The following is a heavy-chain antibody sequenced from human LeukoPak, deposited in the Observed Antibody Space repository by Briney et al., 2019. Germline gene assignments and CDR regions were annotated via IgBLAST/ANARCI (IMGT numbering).Heavy chain of an antibody. J-gene: IGHJ4*02. V-gene: IGHV3-23*01. CDR1: GFTFSSYA. D-gene: IGHD6-19*01. CDR2: IGSGGGSI. CDR3: AKGFLGGTDQYFDS. Sequence: PGGSLRLSCAASGFTFSSYAMSWVRQAPGKGLEWVSAIGSGGGSIDYADSVQGRFTISRDNSKSTLYLQMNSLRAEDTAVYYCAKGFLGGTDQYFDSWGQGTLVTVSS.